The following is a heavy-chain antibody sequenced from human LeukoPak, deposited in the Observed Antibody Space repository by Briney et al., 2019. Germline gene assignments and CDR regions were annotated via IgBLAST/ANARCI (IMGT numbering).Heavy chain of an antibody. D-gene: IGHD1-14*01. J-gene: IGHJ6*02. Sequence: GESLKISCKGSGYSFTNQWIGWVRQMPGKGLGWMGIIYPGDSDTRYSPSFQGQVTISTDKSISTAYLQWSSLRASDTAMYYCARQRNLSYHQYDMDVWGQGTTVTVSS. V-gene: IGHV5-51*01. CDR3: ARQRNLSYHQYDMDV. CDR2: IYPGDSDT. CDR1: GYSFTNQW.